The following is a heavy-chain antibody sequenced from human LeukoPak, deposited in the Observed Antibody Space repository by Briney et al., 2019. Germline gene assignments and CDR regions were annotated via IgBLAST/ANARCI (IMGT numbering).Heavy chain of an antibody. CDR1: GFTFSSYA. D-gene: IGHD1-26*01. CDR2: ISYDGSNK. J-gene: IGHJ4*02. Sequence: GGSLRLSCAAPGFTFSSYAMHWVRQAPGKGLEWVAVISYDGSNKYYADSVKGRFTISRDNSKNTLYLQMKSLRAEDTAVYYCAVYSGSPADYWGQGTLVTVSS. CDR3: AVYSGSPADY. V-gene: IGHV3-30-3*01.